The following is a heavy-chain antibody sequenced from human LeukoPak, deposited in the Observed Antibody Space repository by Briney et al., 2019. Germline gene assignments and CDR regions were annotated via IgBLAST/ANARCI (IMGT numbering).Heavy chain of an antibody. CDR1: GFTVSSNY. CDR2: IYSDSST. CDR3: ARVQGSGLFRWY. D-gene: IGHD2-15*01. Sequence: GGSLRLSCAASGFTVSSNYMSWVRQAPGKGLEWVSVIYSDSSTYYADSVKGRFTISRDISKNTLYLQMNSLRAEDTGLYYCARVQGSGLFRWYWGQGTLVTVSS. J-gene: IGHJ4*02. V-gene: IGHV3-66*01.